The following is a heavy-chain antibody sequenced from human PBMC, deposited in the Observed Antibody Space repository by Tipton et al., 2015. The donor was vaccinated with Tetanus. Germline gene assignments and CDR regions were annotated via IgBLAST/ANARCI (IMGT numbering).Heavy chain of an antibody. CDR2: IYPGDSDT. CDR1: GYTFTGYY. D-gene: IGHD3-9*01. Sequence: QLVQSGAEMKKPGASVKVSCKASGYTFTGYYIYWVRQAPGQGLEWMGIIYPGDSDTRYSPSFEGLVTISADRSTSTAYVQWSSLTASDTAVYYCARQADYNILTGYYYYFDYWGQGSLVTVSS. J-gene: IGHJ4*02. CDR3: ARQADYNILTGYYYYFDY. V-gene: IGHV5-51*01.